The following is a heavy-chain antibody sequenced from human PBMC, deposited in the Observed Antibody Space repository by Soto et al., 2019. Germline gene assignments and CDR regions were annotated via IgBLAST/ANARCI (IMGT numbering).Heavy chain of an antibody. V-gene: IGHV3-23*01. CDR3: AAAGNSYYGLDV. D-gene: IGHD6-13*01. Sequence: EVQLLESRGGLVQPGGSLRLSCAASGFTFSSYAMSWVRQAPGKGLEWVSAISGSGGSTYYGDAVKGRFTISRDNSKNTLYLQMNSPRAEDTSVYYCAAAGNSYYGLDVWGQGTTVTVSS. CDR1: GFTFSSYA. CDR2: ISGSGGST. J-gene: IGHJ6*02.